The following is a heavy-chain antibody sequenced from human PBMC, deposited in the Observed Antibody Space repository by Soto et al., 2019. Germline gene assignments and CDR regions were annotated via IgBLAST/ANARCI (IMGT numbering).Heavy chain of an antibody. V-gene: IGHV1-18*01. CDR1: GYTFSNHG. CDR3: AREYSQLCPTSYYYGMDV. J-gene: IGHJ6*02. D-gene: IGHD4-4*01. CDR2: ISAYNGNT. Sequence: ASVKVSCKASGYTFSNHGIRSLRQAPGQGQQCMGPISAYNGNTNYAQKVQSKFTMTTDTSTRTAYMELRSLRSDDTAVYHRAREYSQLCPTSYYYGMDVWGQGTTVTDSS.